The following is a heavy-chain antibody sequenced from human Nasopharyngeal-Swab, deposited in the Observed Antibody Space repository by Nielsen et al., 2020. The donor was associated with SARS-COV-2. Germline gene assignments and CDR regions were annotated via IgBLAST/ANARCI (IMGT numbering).Heavy chain of an antibody. CDR3: AREWFGDHTPPTYYYGMDV. D-gene: IGHD3-10*01. V-gene: IGHV3-7*03. J-gene: IGHJ6*02. CDR2: IKQDGSEK. Sequence: WIRQPPGKGLEWVANIKQDGSEKYYVDSVKGRFTISRDNAENSLYLQMNSLRAEDTAVYYCAREWFGDHTPPTYYYGMDVWGQGTTVTVSS.